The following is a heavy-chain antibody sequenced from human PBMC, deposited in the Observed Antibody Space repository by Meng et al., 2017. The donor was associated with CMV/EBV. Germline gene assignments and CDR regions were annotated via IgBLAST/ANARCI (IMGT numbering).Heavy chain of an antibody. J-gene: IGHJ4*02. V-gene: IGHV4-4*07. CDR1: GGSISSYY. Sequence: GQLPGSGPGLVKPSETLPLTCTVSGGSISSYYWSWIRQPAGKGLEWIGRIYTSGSTNYNPSLKSRVTMSVDTSKNQFSLKLSSVTAADTAVYYCARGGLYYYDSSGHFDYWGQGTLVTVSS. CDR3: ARGGLYYYDSSGHFDY. D-gene: IGHD3-22*01. CDR2: IYTSGST.